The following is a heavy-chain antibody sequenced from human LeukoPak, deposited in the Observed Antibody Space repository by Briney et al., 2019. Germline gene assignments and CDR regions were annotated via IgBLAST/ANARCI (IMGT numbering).Heavy chain of an antibody. D-gene: IGHD1-1*01. CDR3: ARKGNGALDI. CDR2: ISDIGAST. Sequence: GGSLRLSCAPSGFIFSNYAMSWVRQAPGKGLEWVSDISDIGASTNYVGSVKGRFTISRDNSKNMLYMQMNSLRAKDTALYYCARKGNGALDIWGQGTMVTVSS. J-gene: IGHJ3*02. V-gene: IGHV3-23*01. CDR1: GFIFSNYA.